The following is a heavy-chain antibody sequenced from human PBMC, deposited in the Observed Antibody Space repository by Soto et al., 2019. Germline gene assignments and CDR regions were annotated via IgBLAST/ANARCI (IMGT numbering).Heavy chain of an antibody. CDR2: ISRDEDDT. Sequence: VQLLESGGVLVQPGGSVRLSCAAPEFTFGGLGLSWVRQSPGRGLELVSTISRDEDDTHYADSVNGRFTISKDRSTNTLYLHMASLRAEDTDIYYCVSWMSAHFDYWVQGTLVTVSS. CDR1: EFTFGGLG. V-gene: IGHV3-23*01. J-gene: IGHJ4*02. CDR3: VSWMSAHFDY. D-gene: IGHD2-2*03.